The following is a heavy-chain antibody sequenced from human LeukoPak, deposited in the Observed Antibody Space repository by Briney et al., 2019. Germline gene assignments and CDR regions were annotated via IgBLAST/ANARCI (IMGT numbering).Heavy chain of an antibody. J-gene: IGHJ5*02. V-gene: IGHV4-61*02. Sequence: SQTLSLTCTVSGGSISSGSYYWSWIRQPAGKGLEWIGRIYTSGSTNYNPSLKSRVTISVDTSKNQFSLKLSSVTAADTAVYYCARGWGAVAVPNLSPWGQGTLVTVSS. CDR1: GGSISSGSYY. D-gene: IGHD6-19*01. CDR2: IYTSGST. CDR3: ARGWGAVAVPNLSP.